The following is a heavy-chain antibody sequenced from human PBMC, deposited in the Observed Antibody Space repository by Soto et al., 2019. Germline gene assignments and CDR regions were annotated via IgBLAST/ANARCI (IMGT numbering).Heavy chain of an antibody. J-gene: IGHJ5*02. Sequence: PSETLSLTCAVYGGSFSGYYWSWIRQPPGKGLEWIGEINHSGSTNYNPSLKSRVTISVDTSKNQFSLKLSSVTAADTAVYYCARGFSRRYYGSGSYYNVLQNWFDPWGQGTLVTVSS. V-gene: IGHV4-34*01. CDR3: ARGFSRRYYGSGSYYNVLQNWFDP. CDR2: INHSGST. D-gene: IGHD3-10*01. CDR1: GGSFSGYY.